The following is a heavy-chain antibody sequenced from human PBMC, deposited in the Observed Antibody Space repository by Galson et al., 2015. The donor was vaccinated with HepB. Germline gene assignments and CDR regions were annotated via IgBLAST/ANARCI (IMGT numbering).Heavy chain of an antibody. CDR2: IIPILGIA. J-gene: IGHJ6*03. V-gene: IGHV1-69*10. Sequence: SVKVSCKASGGTFSSYAISWVRQAPGQGLEWMGGIIPILGIANYAQKFQGRVTITADKSTSTAYMELSSLRSEDTAVYYCARAKDFWSGYPLYYYYMDVWGKGTMVTVSS. CDR1: GGTFSSYA. CDR3: ARAKDFWSGYPLYYYYMDV. D-gene: IGHD3-3*01.